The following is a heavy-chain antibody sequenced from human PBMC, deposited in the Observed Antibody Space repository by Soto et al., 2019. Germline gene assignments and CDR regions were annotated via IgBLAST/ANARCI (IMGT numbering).Heavy chain of an antibody. CDR2: ISHDGGKK. CDR3: AKTATYFDDFHDRGYSSEDY. CDR1: AFPFSDFG. D-gene: IGHD3-22*01. V-gene: IGHV3-30*18. Sequence: QLVESGGGVVQPGKSLTLSCKVSAFPFSDFGFHWVRQAPGKGLEWVAIISHDGGKKLYGDAVKGRFNIFRDNSRSTLFLQMNSLGIEDTALYYCAKTATYFDDFHDRGYSSEDYWGRGTLVTVSS. J-gene: IGHJ4*01.